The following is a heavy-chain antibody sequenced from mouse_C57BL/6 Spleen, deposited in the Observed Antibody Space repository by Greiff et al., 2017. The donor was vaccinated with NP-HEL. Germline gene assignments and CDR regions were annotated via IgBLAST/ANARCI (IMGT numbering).Heavy chain of an antibody. CDR1: GYTFTDYY. V-gene: IGHV1-26*01. J-gene: IGHJ2*01. D-gene: IGHD2-10*01. CDR3: APTDFDY. Sequence: EVQLQQSGPELVKPGASVKISCKASGYTFTDYYMNWVKQSHGKSLEWIGDINPNNGGTSYNQKFKGKATLTVDKSSSTAYMELRSLTSEDSAVYYCAPTDFDYWGQGTTLTVSS. CDR2: INPNNGGT.